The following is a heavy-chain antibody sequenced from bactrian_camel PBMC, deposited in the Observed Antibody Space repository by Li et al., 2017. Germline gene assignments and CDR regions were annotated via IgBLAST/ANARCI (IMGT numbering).Heavy chain of an antibody. J-gene: IGHJ4*01. CDR2: IDTAGGT. D-gene: IGHD7*01. Sequence: QVQLVESGGGSVQAGGSLRLSCVASGDTYRRFCMGWFRQIPGEEREEVATIDTAGGTYYDDSVKGRFTITHDNAKDTVYLQMNNLKPEDTAMYYCARGGRCTGRDWWRYAYWGQGTQVTVS. CDR1: GDTYRRFC. CDR3: ARGGRCTGRDWWRYAY. V-gene: IGHV3S9*01.